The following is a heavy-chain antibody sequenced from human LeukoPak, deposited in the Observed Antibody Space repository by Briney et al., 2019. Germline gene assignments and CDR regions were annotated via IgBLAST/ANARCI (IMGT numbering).Heavy chain of an antibody. V-gene: IGHV4-34*01. J-gene: IGHJ6*03. CDR1: GGSIGSYY. Sequence: SETLSLTCTVSGGSIGSYYWSWIRQTPGKGLEWIGEINHSGSTNYNPSLKSRVTISVDTSKNQFSLKLSSVTAADTAVYYCARPKTYYYYMDVWGKGTTVTISS. CDR3: ARPKTYYYYMDV. CDR2: INHSGST.